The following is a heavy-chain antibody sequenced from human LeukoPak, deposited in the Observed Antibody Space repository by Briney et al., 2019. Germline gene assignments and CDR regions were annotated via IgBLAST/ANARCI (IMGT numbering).Heavy chain of an antibody. D-gene: IGHD6-13*01. J-gene: IGHJ6*03. CDR1: GFTFSSYE. CDR3: ARGGVAAAGTKRYYYYMDV. CDR2: ISSSGSTI. V-gene: IGHV3-48*03. Sequence: GGSLRLSCAASGFTFSSYEMNWVRQAPGKGLEWVSYISSSGSTIYYADSVKGRFTISRDNAKNSPYLQMNGLRAEDTAVYYCARGGVAAAGTKRYYYYMDVWGKGTTVTISS.